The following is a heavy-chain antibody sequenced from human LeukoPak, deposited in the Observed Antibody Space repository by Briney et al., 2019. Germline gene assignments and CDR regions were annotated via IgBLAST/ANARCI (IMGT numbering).Heavy chain of an antibody. CDR2: IYPGDSDT. CDR3: ARAPYGILTGYYRFDY. D-gene: IGHD3-9*01. Sequence: GESLKISCKGSGYSFTSYWIGWVRQMPGKGLEWMGIIYPGDSDTRYSPSFQGQVTISADKSISTAYLQWSSLKASDTAMYYCARAPYGILTGYYRFDYWGQGTLVTVSS. CDR1: GYSFTSYW. J-gene: IGHJ4*02. V-gene: IGHV5-51*01.